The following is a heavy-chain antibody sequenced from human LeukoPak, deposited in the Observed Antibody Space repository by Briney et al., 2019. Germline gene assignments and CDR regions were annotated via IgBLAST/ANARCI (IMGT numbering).Heavy chain of an antibody. CDR2: INHSGST. D-gene: IGHD3-22*01. V-gene: IGHV4-34*01. CDR3: ARRDDSSGYHKIFDY. J-gene: IGHJ4*02. Sequence: PSETLSLTCAVYGGSFSGYYWSWIRQPPGKGLEWIGEINHSGSTNYNPSLKSRVTISIGTSKNQFYLKLSSLTAADTAVYYCARRDDSSGYHKIFDYWGPGTLVTVSS. CDR1: GGSFSGYY.